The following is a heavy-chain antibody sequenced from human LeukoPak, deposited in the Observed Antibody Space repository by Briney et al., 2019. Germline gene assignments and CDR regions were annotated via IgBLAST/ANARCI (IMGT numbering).Heavy chain of an antibody. V-gene: IGHV1-18*01. J-gene: IGHJ6*02. CDR1: GYTFTSYG. CDR2: ISAYSGDT. Sequence: ASVKVSCKASGYTFTSYGISWVRQAPGQGLEWMGWISAYSGDTNYAQKFQGRVTMTTDTSTSTAYMELRSLRSDDTAVYYCTNRPACSVDVWGQGTTVTVSS. CDR3: TNRPACSVDV. D-gene: IGHD6-19*01.